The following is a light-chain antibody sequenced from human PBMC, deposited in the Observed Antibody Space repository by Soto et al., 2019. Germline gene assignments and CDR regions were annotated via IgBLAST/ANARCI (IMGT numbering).Light chain of an antibody. Sequence: DIQMTQPPSTLSASVGDRVTITCRASQSISSRLAWYQQKVGKAPKLLIYDASSLESGVPSRFSGSGSGTEFTLTISSLQPDDFATYYCQQYNSYSWTFGQGTKVDIK. CDR3: QQYNSYSWT. V-gene: IGKV1-5*01. CDR2: DAS. J-gene: IGKJ1*01. CDR1: QSISSR.